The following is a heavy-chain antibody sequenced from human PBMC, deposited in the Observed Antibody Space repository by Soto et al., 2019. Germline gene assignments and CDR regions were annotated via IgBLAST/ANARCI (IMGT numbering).Heavy chain of an antibody. CDR3: AIGPYYVFWGGYYLAYYYGLDV. CDR1: GYTFTSYY. Sequence: GASVKVSCKASGYTFTSYYMHWVRQAPGQGIERMGIINPSGGSTSYAQKFQGRVTMTRDTSTSKVYMELSSLKSEDAAVYYCAIGPYYVFWGGYYLAYYYGLDVWGQGTTVTVSS. V-gene: IGHV1-46*01. CDR2: INPSGGST. J-gene: IGHJ6*02. D-gene: IGHD3-3*01.